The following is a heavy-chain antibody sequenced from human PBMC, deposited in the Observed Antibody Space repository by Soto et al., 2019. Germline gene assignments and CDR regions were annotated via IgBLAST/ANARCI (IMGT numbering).Heavy chain of an antibody. J-gene: IGHJ6*02. Sequence: PSETLSLTCTVSGGSISGGGYYWSWIRQHPGKGLEWIGYIYYSGSTYYNPSLKSRVTISADTSKNQFSLKLSSVTAADTAVYYCARDGLGGNSPGMDVWGQGTTVTVSS. CDR3: ARDGLGGNSPGMDV. D-gene: IGHD2-21*02. V-gene: IGHV4-31*03. CDR1: GGSISGGGYY. CDR2: IYYSGST.